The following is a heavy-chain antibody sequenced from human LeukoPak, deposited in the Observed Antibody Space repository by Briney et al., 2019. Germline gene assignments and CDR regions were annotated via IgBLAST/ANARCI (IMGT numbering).Heavy chain of an antibody. J-gene: IGHJ5*02. CDR2: IYYSGST. CDR1: GGSISSYY. V-gene: IGHV4-59*01. D-gene: IGHD5-18*01. CDR3: ARVGGYSYGYNWFDP. Sequence: SETLSLTCTVSGGSISSYYWSWIRQPPGKGLEWIGYIYYSGSTNYNPSLKSRVTISVDTSKNQFSLKLSSVTAADTAVYYCARVGGYSYGYNWFDPWGQGTLVTVSS.